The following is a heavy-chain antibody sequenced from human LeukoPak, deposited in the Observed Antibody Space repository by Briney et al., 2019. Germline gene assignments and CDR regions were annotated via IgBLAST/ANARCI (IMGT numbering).Heavy chain of an antibody. D-gene: IGHD2-21*02. J-gene: IGHJ1*01. V-gene: IGHV1-18*01. CDR2: ISAHYGNT. CDR1: GYTFSTFG. Sequence: ASVKLCCKASGYTFSTFGIIWVRQAPGQGLGCLGWISAHYGNTNYAQKFQGRLTMTTDTSTTTGYMQMRSLRSGDTAVYYCATDGCGGDCYSANPQHWGQGTLVTVSS. CDR3: ATDGCGGDCYSANPQH.